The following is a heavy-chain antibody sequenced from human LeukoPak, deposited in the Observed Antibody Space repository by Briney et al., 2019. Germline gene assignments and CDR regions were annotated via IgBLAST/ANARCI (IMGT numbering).Heavy chain of an antibody. J-gene: IGHJ3*02. D-gene: IGHD6-13*01. Sequence: PGGSLRLSCAASGFTFSSYWMHWVRQAPGKGLEWVSGISWNSGSIGYADSVKGRFTISRDNAKNSLYLQMNSLRAEDMALYYCAKVSSSWYGLGAFDIWGQGTMVTVSS. CDR1: GFTFSSYW. V-gene: IGHV3-9*03. CDR3: AKVSSSWYGLGAFDI. CDR2: ISWNSGSI.